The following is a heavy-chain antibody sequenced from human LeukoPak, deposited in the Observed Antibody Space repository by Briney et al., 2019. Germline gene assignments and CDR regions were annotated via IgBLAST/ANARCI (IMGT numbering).Heavy chain of an antibody. D-gene: IGHD1-26*01. CDR3: AKEGVQTPSDWYFDL. CDR1: GFTFRSYG. Sequence: GGTLRLSCAASGFTFRSYGMSWVRQAPGKGLEWVSVISGSGTTTDYADSVKGRFTISRDNSKNTLYLQMNSLRAEDTAVYYCAKEGVQTPSDWYFDLWGRGTLVTVSS. CDR2: ISGSGTTT. V-gene: IGHV3-23*01. J-gene: IGHJ2*01.